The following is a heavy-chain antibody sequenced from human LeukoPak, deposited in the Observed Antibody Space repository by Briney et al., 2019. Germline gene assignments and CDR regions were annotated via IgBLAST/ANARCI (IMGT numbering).Heavy chain of an antibody. J-gene: IGHJ5*02. V-gene: IGHV4-34*01. D-gene: IGHD6-13*01. Sequence: PSETLSLTCAVYGGSFSGYYWSWTRQPPGKGLEWIGEINHSGSTNYNPSLKSRVTISVDTSKNQFSLKLSSVTAADTAVYYCARGLGIAAAGSANWFDPWGQGTLVTVSS. CDR2: INHSGST. CDR3: ARGLGIAAAGSANWFDP. CDR1: GGSFSGYY.